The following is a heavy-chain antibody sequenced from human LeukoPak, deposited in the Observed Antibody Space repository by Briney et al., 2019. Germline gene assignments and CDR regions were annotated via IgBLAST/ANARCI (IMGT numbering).Heavy chain of an antibody. CDR3: ARGTAVVTFNY. D-gene: IGHD5-18*01. V-gene: IGHV4-61*08. Sequence: SETLSLTCTVSGGSISSGDYYWSWIRQPPGKGLEWIGYIYYSGSTKYNPSLKSRVTISVDKSKNQFSLKLSSATAADTAVYYCARGTAVVTFNYWGQGALVTVSS. CDR2: IYYSGST. CDR1: GGSISSGDYY. J-gene: IGHJ4*02.